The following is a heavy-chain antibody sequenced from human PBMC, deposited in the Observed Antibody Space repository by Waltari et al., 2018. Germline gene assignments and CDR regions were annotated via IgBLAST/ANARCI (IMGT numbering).Heavy chain of an antibody. Sequence: QVQLQQWGAGLLKPSETLSLTCAVYGGSFSGYYWSWIRQPPGKGLEWIGEINHSGSTNYNPSLKSRVTISVDTSKNQFSLKLSSVTAADTAVYYCAGGAAAALFDYWGQGTLVTVSS. CDR3: AGGAAAALFDY. J-gene: IGHJ4*02. CDR2: INHSGST. V-gene: IGHV4-34*01. D-gene: IGHD6-13*01. CDR1: GGSFSGYY.